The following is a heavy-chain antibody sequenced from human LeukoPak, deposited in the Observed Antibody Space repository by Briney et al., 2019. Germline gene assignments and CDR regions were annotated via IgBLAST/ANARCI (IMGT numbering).Heavy chain of an antibody. J-gene: IGHJ4*02. D-gene: IGHD4/OR15-4a*01. CDR3: ARIMRVDYGTYYFDY. CDR1: GFTFSDHY. CDR2: ARNRRNGYST. Sequence: GGSLRLSCAASGFTFSDHYIDWVRQAPGKGLEWVGRARNRRNGYSTQYAASVKGRFTFSRDDSENTVYLQMNSLKTEDTAVYFCARIMRVDYGTYYFDYWGPGTLVTVSS. V-gene: IGHV3-72*01.